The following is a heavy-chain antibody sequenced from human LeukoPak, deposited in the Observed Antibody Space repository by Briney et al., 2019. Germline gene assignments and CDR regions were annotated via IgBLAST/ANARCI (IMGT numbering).Heavy chain of an antibody. CDR2: IKQDGSEK. CDR1: GFTFSSYG. J-gene: IGHJ1*01. V-gene: IGHV3-7*01. D-gene: IGHD6-13*01. CDR3: ARVAAAGTGY. Sequence: GGSLRLSCAASGFTFSSYGMHWVRQAPGKGLEWVANIKQDGSEKYYVDSVKGRFTISRDNAKNSLYLQMNSLRAEDTAVYYCARVAAAGTGYWGQGTLVTVSS.